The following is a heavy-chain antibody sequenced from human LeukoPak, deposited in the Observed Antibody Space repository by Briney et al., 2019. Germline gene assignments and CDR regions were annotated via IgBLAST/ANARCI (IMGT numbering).Heavy chain of an antibody. V-gene: IGHV3-53*01. D-gene: IGHD6-13*01. CDR3: ARDNREQQLVPPTFDY. CDR2: ISTDGAT. J-gene: IGHJ4*02. CDR1: GFSVTSKY. Sequence: PGGSLRLSCAASGFSVTSKYMSWVRLAPGKGLECVSIISTDGATYYADSVKGRFTISRDNSKNTLYLQMNSLRAEDTAVYYCARDNREQQLVPPTFDYWGQGTLVTVSS.